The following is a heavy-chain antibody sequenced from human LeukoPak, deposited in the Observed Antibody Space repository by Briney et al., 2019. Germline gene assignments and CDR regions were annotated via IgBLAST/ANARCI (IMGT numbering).Heavy chain of an antibody. CDR2: ISISSNYI. D-gene: IGHD2-15*01. CDR3: ARDGGGGLDC. CDR1: GFTSSNYN. Sequence: GGSLRLSCAASGFTSSNYNMNWVRQAPGKGLEWVSCISISSNYIYYPDSVKGRFTISRDNAKNSLYLQMNSLRAEDTAVYYCARDGGGGLDCRGQGTLVTVSS. V-gene: IGHV3-21*01. J-gene: IGHJ4*02.